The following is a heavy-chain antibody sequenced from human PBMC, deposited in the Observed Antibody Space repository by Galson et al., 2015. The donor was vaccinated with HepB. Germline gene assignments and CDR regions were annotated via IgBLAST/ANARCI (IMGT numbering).Heavy chain of an antibody. Sequence: QSGAEVKKPGESLKISCEGSGYSFTSYWIGWVRQMPGKGLEWMGIIYPGDSDTRYSPSFQGQVTISADKSISTAYLQWSSLKASDTAMYYCARPSMVRGVTFAFDIWGQGTMVTVSS. J-gene: IGHJ3*02. V-gene: IGHV5-51*03. CDR1: GYSFTSYW. D-gene: IGHD3-10*01. CDR3: ARPSMVRGVTFAFDI. CDR2: IYPGDSDT.